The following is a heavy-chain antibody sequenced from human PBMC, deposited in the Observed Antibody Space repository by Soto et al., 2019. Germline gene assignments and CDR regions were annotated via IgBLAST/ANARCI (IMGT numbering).Heavy chain of an antibody. CDR1: GFTFSSYG. D-gene: IGHD6-13*01. CDR3: ARSSNVSSSWNHYCYYGMDV. CDR2: IWYDGSNK. Sequence: GGSLRLSCAASGFTFSSYGMHWVRQAPGKGLEWVAVIWYDGSNKYYADSVKGRFTISRDNSKNTLYLQMNSLRAEDTAVYYCARSSNVSSSWNHYCYYGMDVWGQGTTVTVSS. J-gene: IGHJ6*02. V-gene: IGHV3-33*01.